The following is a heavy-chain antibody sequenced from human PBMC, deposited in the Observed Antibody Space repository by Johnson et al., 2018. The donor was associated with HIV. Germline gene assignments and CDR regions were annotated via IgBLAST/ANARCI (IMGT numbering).Heavy chain of an antibody. Sequence: QVQLVESGGGLVQPGGSLRLSCAASGFTFSSYAMHWVRQAPGKGLEYVSAISSNGGSTYYANSVKGRFTVSRDNYKNKLYLQMNSLRGEDTAVYYCAKVHSSSSNGFDIWGQGTMVTVSS. CDR1: GFTFSSYA. CDR3: AKVHSSSSNGFDI. V-gene: IGHV3-64*04. J-gene: IGHJ3*02. D-gene: IGHD6-6*01. CDR2: ISSNGGST.